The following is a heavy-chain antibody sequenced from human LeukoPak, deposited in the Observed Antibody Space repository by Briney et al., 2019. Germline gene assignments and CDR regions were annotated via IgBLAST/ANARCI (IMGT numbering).Heavy chain of an antibody. CDR2: IYYSGST. D-gene: IGHD4-23*01. CDR1: GGSISSSSYY. CDR3: ARLRGNPVRWYFDL. V-gene: IGHV4-39*01. Sequence: NPSETLSLTCTVSGGSISSSSYYWGWIRQPPGKGLEWIGSIYYSGSTYYNPSLKSHVTISVDTSKNQFSLKLSSVTAADTAVYYCARLRGNPVRWYFDLWGRGTLVTVSS. J-gene: IGHJ2*01.